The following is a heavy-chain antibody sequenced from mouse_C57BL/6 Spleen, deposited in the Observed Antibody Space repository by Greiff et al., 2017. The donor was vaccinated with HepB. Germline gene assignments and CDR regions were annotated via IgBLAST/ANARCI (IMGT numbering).Heavy chain of an antibody. J-gene: IGHJ4*01. CDR3: ADSSGTLYYAMDY. D-gene: IGHD3-2*02. CDR1: GYTFTDYY. CDR2: INPNNGGT. V-gene: IGHV1-26*01. Sequence: VQLQQSGPELVKPGASVKISCKASGYTFTDYYMNWVKQSHGKSLEWIGDINPNNGGTSYNQKFKGKATLTVDKSSSTAYMELRSLTSEDSAVYYCADSSGTLYYAMDYWGQGTSVTVSS.